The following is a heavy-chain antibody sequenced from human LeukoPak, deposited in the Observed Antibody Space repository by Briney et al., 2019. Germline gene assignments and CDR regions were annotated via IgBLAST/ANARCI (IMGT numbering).Heavy chain of an antibody. CDR2: IYTSGST. CDR1: GGSISSGSYY. D-gene: IGHD6-13*01. Sequence: PSETLSLTCTVPGGSISSGSYYWSWIRQPAGKGLEWIGRIYTSGSTNYNPSLKSRVTISVDTSKNQFSLKLSSVTAADTAVYYCAREGSSWYGYNWFDPWGQGTLVTVSS. V-gene: IGHV4-61*02. J-gene: IGHJ5*02. CDR3: AREGSSWYGYNWFDP.